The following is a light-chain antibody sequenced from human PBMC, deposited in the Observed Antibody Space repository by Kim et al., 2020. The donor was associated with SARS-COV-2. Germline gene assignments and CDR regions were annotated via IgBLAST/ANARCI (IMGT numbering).Light chain of an antibody. CDR1: QSISSY. V-gene: IGKV1-39*01. CDR2: AAS. Sequence: DIQMTQSPSSLSASVGDRVTITCRASQSISSYLNWYQQKPGKAPKLLIYAASSLQSGVPSRFSGSGSGTDFTLTISSLQPEEFATYYCQKSYSTLVTFGQGTRLEIK. J-gene: IGKJ5*01. CDR3: QKSYSTLVT.